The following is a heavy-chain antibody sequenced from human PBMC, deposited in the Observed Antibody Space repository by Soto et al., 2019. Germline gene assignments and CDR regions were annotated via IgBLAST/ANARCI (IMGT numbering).Heavy chain of an antibody. CDR1: GYTFTGYY. V-gene: IGHV1-2*04. CDR2: INPNSGGT. J-gene: IGHJ4*02. CDR3: ARGGMSSSWYSGYFDY. D-gene: IGHD6-13*01. Sequence: ASVKVSCKASGYTFTGYYMHWVRQAPGHGLEWMGWINPNSGGTNYAQKFQGWVTMTRDTSISTAYMELSRLRSDDTAVYYCARGGMSSSWYSGYFDYWGQGTLVTVSS.